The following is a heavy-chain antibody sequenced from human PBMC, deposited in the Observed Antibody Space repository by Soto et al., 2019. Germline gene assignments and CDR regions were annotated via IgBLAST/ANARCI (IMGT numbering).Heavy chain of an antibody. CDR3: AKVNTVFGVFTLTHTGMDV. V-gene: IGHV3-23*01. CDR2: ISATGSST. D-gene: IGHD3-3*01. J-gene: IGHJ6*02. CDR1: GFTFNICV. Sequence: QPGGSLRLSCTVSGFTFNICVMSWVRQAPGQGLEWVSAISATGSSTYYADSVWGRFTISRDNSRNTLYLDMDSLGAEDTAVYFCAKVNTVFGVFTLTHTGMDVWGPGTTVTVSS.